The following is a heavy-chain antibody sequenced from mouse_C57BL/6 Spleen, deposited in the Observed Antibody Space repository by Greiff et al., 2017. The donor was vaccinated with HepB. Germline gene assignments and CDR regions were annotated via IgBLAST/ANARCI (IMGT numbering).Heavy chain of an antibody. CDR3: AREVYYGFAY. V-gene: IGHV3-1*01. D-gene: IGHD1-2*01. CDR1: GYSITSGYD. CDR2: ISYSGST. J-gene: IGHJ3*01. Sequence: EVQRVESGPGMVKPSQSLSLTCTVTGYSITSGYDWHWIRHFPGNKLEWMGYISYSGSTNYNPSLKSRISITHDTSKNHFFLKLNSVTTEDTATYYCAREVYYGFAYWGQGTLVTVSA.